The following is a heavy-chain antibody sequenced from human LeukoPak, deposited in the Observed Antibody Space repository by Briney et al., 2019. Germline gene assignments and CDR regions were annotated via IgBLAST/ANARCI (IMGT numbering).Heavy chain of an antibody. CDR2: IYYSGST. CDR3: ARDRLGITMVRGVFDY. D-gene: IGHD3-10*01. CDR1: GFTFSSYE. V-gene: IGHV4-39*07. J-gene: IGHJ4*02. Sequence: PGGSLRLSCAASGFTFSSYEMNWVRQPPGKGLEWIGSIYYSGSTYYNPSLKSRVTISVDTSKNQFSLKLSSVTAADTAVYYCARDRLGITMVRGVFDYWGQGTLVTVSS.